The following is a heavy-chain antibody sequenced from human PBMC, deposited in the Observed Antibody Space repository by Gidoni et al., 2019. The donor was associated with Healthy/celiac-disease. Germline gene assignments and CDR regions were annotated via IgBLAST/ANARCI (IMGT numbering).Heavy chain of an antibody. V-gene: IGHV3-21*01. D-gene: IGHD6-13*01. CDR2: ISSSSSYI. J-gene: IGHJ3*02. CDR1: GFTFSSYS. CDR3: ARAGIADAFDI. Sequence: EVQLVESGGGLVKPGGSLRLSCAASGFTFSSYSMNRVRQAPGKGLEWVSSISSSSSYIYYADSVKGRFTISRDNAKNSLYLQMNSLRAEDTAVYYCARAGIADAFDIWGQGTMVTVSS.